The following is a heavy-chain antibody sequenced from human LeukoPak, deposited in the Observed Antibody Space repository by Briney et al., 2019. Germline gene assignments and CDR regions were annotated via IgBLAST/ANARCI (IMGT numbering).Heavy chain of an antibody. CDR2: ISYDGSNK. D-gene: IGHD6-13*01. CDR3: AKVSYSSSWQYFQH. J-gene: IGHJ1*01. CDR1: GFTFSSYA. V-gene: IGHV3-30-3*01. Sequence: GGSLRLSCAASGFTFSSYAMHWVRQAPGKGLEWVAVISYDGSNKYYADSVKGRFTLSRDNSKNTLYLQMNSLRAEDTAVYYCAKVSYSSSWQYFQHWGQGTLVTVSS.